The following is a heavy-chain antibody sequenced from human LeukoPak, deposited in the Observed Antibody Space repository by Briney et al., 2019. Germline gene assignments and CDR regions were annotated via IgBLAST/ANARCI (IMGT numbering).Heavy chain of an antibody. Sequence: SETLCVTCAVYGGSFSGYYWSWIRQPPGKGLEWIGEINHSGSTNYNPSLKSRVTISVDTSKNQFSLKLSSVTAADTAVYYCARTYDSSGYYYAFDFWGQGTMVTDSS. CDR3: ARTYDSSGYYYAFDF. CDR1: GGSFSGYY. CDR2: INHSGST. D-gene: IGHD3-22*01. V-gene: IGHV4-34*01. J-gene: IGHJ4*02.